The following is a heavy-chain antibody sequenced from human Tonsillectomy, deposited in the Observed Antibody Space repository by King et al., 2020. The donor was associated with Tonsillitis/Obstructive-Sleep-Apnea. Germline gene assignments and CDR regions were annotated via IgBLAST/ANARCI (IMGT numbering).Heavy chain of an antibody. CDR3: AKHWASLNYRGRWYFYL. V-gene: IGHV3-23*04. CDR2: TVGSGGST. Sequence: VQLVESGGGLVQPGGSLRLSCAASGFTFSSYALSWVRQAPGQGLEWVSATVGSGGSTYYADSVRGRFTISRDNSKNTLYLQMNSLRAKDTAVYYCAKHWASLNYRGRWYFYLWGRGTLGTVSS. J-gene: IGHJ2*01. D-gene: IGHD3-16*01. CDR1: GFTFSSYA.